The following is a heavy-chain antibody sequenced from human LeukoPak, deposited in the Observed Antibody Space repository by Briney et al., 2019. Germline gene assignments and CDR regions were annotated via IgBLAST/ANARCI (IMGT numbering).Heavy chain of an antibody. CDR3: ARGGHFTCYDILTGYQRGAFDI. D-gene: IGHD3-9*01. V-gene: IGHV4-59*01. CDR1: GGSISSYY. Sequence: PSETLSLTCTVSGGSISSYYWSWIRQPPGKGLEWIGYIYYSGSTNYNPSLKSRVTISVDTSKNQFSLKLSSVTAADTAVYYCARGGHFTCYDILTGYQRGAFDIWGQGTMVTVSS. CDR2: IYYSGST. J-gene: IGHJ3*02.